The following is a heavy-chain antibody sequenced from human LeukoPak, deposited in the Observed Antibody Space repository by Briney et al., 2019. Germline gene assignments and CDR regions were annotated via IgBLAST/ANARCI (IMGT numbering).Heavy chain of an antibody. V-gene: IGHV4-59*11. D-gene: IGHD6-25*01. CDR2: IYYSGST. J-gene: IGHJ4*02. Sequence: SETLSLTCTVSGGSISSHYWSWIRQPPGKGLKWIGYIYYSGSTNYNPSLKSRVTISVDTSKNQFSLKLSSVTAADTAVYYCAREDGSGFDYWGQGTLVTVSS. CDR1: GGSISSHY. CDR3: AREDGSGFDY.